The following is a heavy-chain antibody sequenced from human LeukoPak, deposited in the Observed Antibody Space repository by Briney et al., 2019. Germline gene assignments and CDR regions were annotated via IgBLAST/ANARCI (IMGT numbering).Heavy chain of an antibody. V-gene: IGHV4-39*07. CDR1: GGSITNSTYY. Sequence: SETLSLTCSVSGGSITNSTYYWAWVRQPPGKGLEWIGSIYYSGSTYYNPSLKSRVTISVDTSKNQFSLKLSSVTAADTAVYYCARIEHKYYDFWSGYYPGSFDYWGQGTLVTVSS. CDR3: ARIEHKYYDFWSGYYPGSFDY. CDR2: IYYSGST. D-gene: IGHD3-3*01. J-gene: IGHJ4*02.